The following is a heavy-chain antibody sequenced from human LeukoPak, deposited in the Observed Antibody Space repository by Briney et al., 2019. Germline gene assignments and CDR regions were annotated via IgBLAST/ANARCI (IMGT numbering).Heavy chain of an antibody. Sequence: ASVKVSCKASGYTFTGYYMHWVRQAPGQELEWMGWINPNSGGTNYAQKFQGRVTMTRDTSISTAYIELSRLRSDDTAVYYCAREAAAGTALDYYYMDVWGKGTTVTVSS. CDR3: AREAAAGTALDYYYMDV. CDR2: INPNSGGT. CDR1: GYTFTGYY. V-gene: IGHV1-2*02. J-gene: IGHJ6*03. D-gene: IGHD6-13*01.